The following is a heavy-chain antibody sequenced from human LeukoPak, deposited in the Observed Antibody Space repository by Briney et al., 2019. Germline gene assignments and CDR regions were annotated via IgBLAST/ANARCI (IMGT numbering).Heavy chain of an antibody. Sequence: GASVKVSCKASGYTFTSYAMNWVRQAPGQGLEWMGWINTNTGNPTYAQGFTGRFVFSLDTSVSTTYLQISSLEAEDTAVYYCASGPSYSGSNEYFDYWGQGTLVTVSS. V-gene: IGHV7-4-1*02. CDR3: ASGPSYSGSNEYFDY. CDR2: INTNTGNP. J-gene: IGHJ4*02. CDR1: GYTFTSYA. D-gene: IGHD1-26*01.